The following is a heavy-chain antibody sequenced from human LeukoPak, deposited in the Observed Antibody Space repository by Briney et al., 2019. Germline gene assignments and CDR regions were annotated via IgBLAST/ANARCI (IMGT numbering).Heavy chain of an antibody. D-gene: IGHD3-22*01. CDR3: ARAGTMIVVVSTDY. Sequence: KPSETLSLSRTVSGYSISSGYYWGWIRQPPGKGLEWIGSIYHSGSTYYNPSLKSRVTISVDTSKNQFSLKLSSATAADTAVYYCARAGTMIVVVSTDYWGQGTLVTVSS. J-gene: IGHJ4*02. CDR1: GYSISSGYY. V-gene: IGHV4-38-2*02. CDR2: IYHSGST.